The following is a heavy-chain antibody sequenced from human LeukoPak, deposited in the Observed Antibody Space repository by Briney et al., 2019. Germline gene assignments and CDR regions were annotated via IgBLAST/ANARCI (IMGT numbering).Heavy chain of an antibody. CDR2: IYYSGST. J-gene: IGHJ4*02. CDR3: ARGSSALGGDFDY. V-gene: IGHV4-39*07. Sequence: SETLSLTCTVSGGSISSSSYYWGWIRQPPGKGLEWIGSIYYSGSTYYNPSLKSRVTISVDTSKNQFSLKLSSVTAADTAVYYCARGSSALGGDFDYWGQGTLVTVSS. CDR1: GGSISSSSYY. D-gene: IGHD6-6*01.